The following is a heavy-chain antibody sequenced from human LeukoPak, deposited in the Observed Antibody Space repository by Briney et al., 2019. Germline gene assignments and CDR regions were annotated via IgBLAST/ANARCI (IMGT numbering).Heavy chain of an antibody. V-gene: IGHV4-34*01. CDR1: GGSFRAYY. CDR3: ARGPYYYESSGYLSYYHYYMDV. D-gene: IGHD3-22*01. J-gene: IGHJ6*03. Sequence: PSETLSLTCAVYGGSFRAYYWNWIRQPPGKGLEWIGEISHSGSTNYNPSLKSRVTISTDTSKNQFSLKLSSVTAADTGVYYCARGPYYYESSGYLSYYHYYMDVWDKGTTVTVSS. CDR2: ISHSGST.